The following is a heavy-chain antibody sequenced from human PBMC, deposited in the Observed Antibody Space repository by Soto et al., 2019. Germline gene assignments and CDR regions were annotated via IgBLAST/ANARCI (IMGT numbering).Heavy chain of an antibody. Sequence: QVQLVESGGGVVQPGRSLRLSCAASGFTFSSYAMHWVRQAPGKGLEWVAVISYDGSNKYYADSVKGRFTISRDNSKNTLYLQMNSLRAEDTAVYYCARPMDGGYFDWPLAEYFQHWGQGTLVTVSS. D-gene: IGHD3-9*01. CDR1: GFTFSSYA. V-gene: IGHV3-30-3*01. CDR3: ARPMDGGYFDWPLAEYFQH. J-gene: IGHJ1*01. CDR2: ISYDGSNK.